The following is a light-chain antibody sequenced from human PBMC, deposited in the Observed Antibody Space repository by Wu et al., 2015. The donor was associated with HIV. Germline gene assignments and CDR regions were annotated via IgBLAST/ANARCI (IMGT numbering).Light chain of an antibody. J-gene: IGKJ2*01. CDR1: QSISSY. CDR2: AAS. CDR3: QQSYSLIRT. Sequence: DIQLTQSPSSLSASVGDEVTITCRASQSISSYLNWYQQQAGKAPKLLIYAASTLHSGVPSRFSGSGYGTDFTLTISSLHPEDFAIYYCQQSYSLIRTFGQGTKLDIK. V-gene: IGKV1-39*01.